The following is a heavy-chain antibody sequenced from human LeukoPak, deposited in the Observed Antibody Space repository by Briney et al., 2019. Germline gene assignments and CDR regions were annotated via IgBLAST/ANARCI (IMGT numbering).Heavy chain of an antibody. CDR2: ISGSGSDT. CDR3: AKGLARWLAPFDY. J-gene: IGHJ4*02. D-gene: IGHD6-19*01. CDR1: KFNFIKYG. V-gene: IGHV3-23*01. Sequence: PGGSLRLSCATSKFNFIKYGLTWVRQTPGKGLEWVSSISGSGSDTQYAASVQGRFTISRDNSKNTLYLQMNSLRAEDTAIYYCAKGLARWLAPFDYWGQGTLVTVSS.